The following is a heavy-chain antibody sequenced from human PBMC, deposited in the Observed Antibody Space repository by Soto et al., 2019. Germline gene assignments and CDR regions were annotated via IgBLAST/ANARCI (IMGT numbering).Heavy chain of an antibody. CDR1: GGTFSSYA. J-gene: IGHJ3*02. Sequence: QVQLVQSGAEVKKPGSSVKVSCKASGGTFSSYAISWVRQAPGQGLEWMGGIIPIFATANYAQKFQGRVTITAEGNTNTACMELSALRSEDTAVYYCARDSVVATHAFDIWGQGTMVTVSS. CDR2: IIPIFATA. V-gene: IGHV1-69*12. CDR3: ARDSVVATHAFDI. D-gene: IGHD1-26*01.